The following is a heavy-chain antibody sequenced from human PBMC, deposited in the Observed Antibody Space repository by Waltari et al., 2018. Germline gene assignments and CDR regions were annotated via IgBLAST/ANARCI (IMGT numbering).Heavy chain of an antibody. Sequence: QLQLQESGSGLVKPSQTLSLTCAVSGGSISSGGYSWSWIRQPPGKGLEWIGYIYHSGSTYYNPSLKSRVTISVDRSKNQFSLKLSSVTAADTAVYYCARYRSQGDNPYFDYWGQGTLVTVSS. V-gene: IGHV4-30-2*01. D-gene: IGHD2-21*02. J-gene: IGHJ4*02. CDR3: ARYRSQGDNPYFDY. CDR2: IYHSGST. CDR1: GGSISSGGYS.